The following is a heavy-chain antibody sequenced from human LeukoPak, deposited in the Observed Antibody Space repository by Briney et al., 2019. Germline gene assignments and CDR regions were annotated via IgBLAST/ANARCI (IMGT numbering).Heavy chain of an antibody. CDR1: GFTFSSYG. J-gene: IGHJ4*02. V-gene: IGHV3-33*06. Sequence: PGTSLRLSCAASGFTFSSYGMHWARQAPGKGLEWVAIIWYDGNNKYHADSVRGRFTISRDNSKNTLYLQMNSLRAEDTAVYYCAKDTKRYCTSTRCSITDHWGQGTLVTVSS. D-gene: IGHD2-2*01. CDR2: IWYDGNNK. CDR3: AKDTKRYCTSTRCSITDH.